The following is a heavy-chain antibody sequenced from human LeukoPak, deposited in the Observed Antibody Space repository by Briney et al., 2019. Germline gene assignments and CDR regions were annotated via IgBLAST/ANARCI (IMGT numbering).Heavy chain of an antibody. D-gene: IGHD1-14*01. J-gene: IGHJ5*02. CDR1: GFTFSSYA. CDR2: ISGGGGST. Sequence: GGSLRLSCAASGFTFSSYAMSWVRQAPGKGLEWVSGISGGGGSTYCADSVKGRFTISRDNSKNTLYLQMDSLRAEDTALYYCAKGSGINHYHWIDPWGQGTLVTVSS. V-gene: IGHV3-23*01. CDR3: AKGSGINHYHWIDP.